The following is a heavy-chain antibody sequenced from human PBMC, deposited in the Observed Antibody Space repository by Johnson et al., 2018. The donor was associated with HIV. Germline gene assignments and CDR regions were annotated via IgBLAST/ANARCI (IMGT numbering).Heavy chain of an antibody. CDR2: ISHDGSHK. D-gene: IGHD3-22*01. J-gene: IGHJ3*01. V-gene: IGHV3-30*04. Sequence: QEKLVESGGGVVQPGRSLRLSCAASGFTFSSMHWDRQAPGKGLEWVAVISHDGSHKYYPDSVTGRFTISRDNSKNTKYLQMNILRAEATAVYYCAREDSSGYFDGFDVWGQGTMVTVSS. CDR3: AREDSSGYFDGFDV. CDR1: GFTFSS.